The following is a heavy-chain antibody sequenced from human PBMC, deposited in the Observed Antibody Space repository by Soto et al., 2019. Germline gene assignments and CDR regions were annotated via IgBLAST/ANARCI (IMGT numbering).Heavy chain of an antibody. J-gene: IGHJ4*02. CDR1: GYSFTSYW. CDR3: AGLPDYDCWSGYPSSPYYFDY. Sequence: GESLKISCRGSGYSFTSYWIGWVRQMPGKGLEWMGIIYPGDSDTRYSPSFQGQVTISADKSISTAYLQWSSLKASDTAMYYCAGLPDYDCWSGYPSSPYYFDYWGQGTLVTVSS. D-gene: IGHD3-3*01. V-gene: IGHV5-51*01. CDR2: IYPGDSDT.